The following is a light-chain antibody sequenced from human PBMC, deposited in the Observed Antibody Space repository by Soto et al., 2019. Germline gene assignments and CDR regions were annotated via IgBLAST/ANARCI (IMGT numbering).Light chain of an antibody. V-gene: IGKV3-11*01. J-gene: IGKJ2*01. CDR1: QSVGSY. CDR3: QQRSNWPPKYT. CDR2: DAS. Sequence: EIVLTQSPATLSLSPGERATLSCRASQSVGSYLAWYQQKTGQAPRLLIYDASKSATGIPARFSGSGSGTDFTLSISSLEPEDFAVYYCQQRSNWPPKYTFGQGTKLEIK.